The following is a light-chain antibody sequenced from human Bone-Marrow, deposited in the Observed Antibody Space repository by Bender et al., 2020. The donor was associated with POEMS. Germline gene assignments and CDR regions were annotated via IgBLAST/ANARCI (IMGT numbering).Light chain of an antibody. CDR2: EDT. Sequence: QSALTQPASVSGSPGQSITISCTGTSSDVGSYNLVSWYQQHPGKAPKLIIYEDTKRPSGVSNRFSGSKSGNTASLTISGLQAEDEADYYCCSFAGSLVLFGGGTKLTVL. J-gene: IGLJ2*01. V-gene: IGLV2-23*01. CDR1: SSDVGSYNL. CDR3: CSFAGSLVL.